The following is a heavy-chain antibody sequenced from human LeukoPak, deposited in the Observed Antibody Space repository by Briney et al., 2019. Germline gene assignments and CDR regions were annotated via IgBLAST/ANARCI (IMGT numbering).Heavy chain of an antibody. CDR2: ISSSSSYI. Sequence: GGSLRLSCAASGFTFSSYSMNWVRQAPGKGLEWVSSISSSSSYIYYADSVKGRFTISRDNSKNTLYLQMNSLRAEDTAVYYCAKREVPDYYDSSGPISRWGQGTLVTVSS. J-gene: IGHJ4*02. CDR3: AKREVPDYYDSSGPISR. D-gene: IGHD3-22*01. CDR1: GFTFSSYS. V-gene: IGHV3-21*04.